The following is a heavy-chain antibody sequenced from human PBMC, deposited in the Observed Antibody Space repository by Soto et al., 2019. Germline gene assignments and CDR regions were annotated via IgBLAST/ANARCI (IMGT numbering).Heavy chain of an antibody. V-gene: IGHV4-61*01. D-gene: IGHD6-13*01. CDR3: ARDDRGGDSRFSYYYGMDV. CDR1: GGSVSSGSYY. J-gene: IGHJ6*02. Sequence: PSETLSLTCTVSGGSVSSGSYYWSWIRQPPGKGLEWIGYIYYSGSTNYNPSLKSRVTISVDTSKNQFSLKLSSVTAADTAVYYCARDDRGGDSRFSYYYGMDVWGQGTTVTVSS. CDR2: IYYSGST.